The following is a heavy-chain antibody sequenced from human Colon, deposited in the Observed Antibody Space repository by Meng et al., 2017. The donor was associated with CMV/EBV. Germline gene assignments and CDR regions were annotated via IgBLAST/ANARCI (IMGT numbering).Heavy chain of an antibody. J-gene: IGHJ4*02. CDR1: GFTLRNSA. CDR2: IYHTGIT. Sequence: GSLRLSCAASGFTLRNSAMAWIRQPPGTGLEWIGHIYHTGITNFNPSLKSRATISIDTSKNQHSLNLSSVTAADTAVYYCARDNGLRRFDSWGQGTLVTVSS. D-gene: IGHD2-8*01. CDR3: ARDNGLRRFDS. V-gene: IGHV4-59*01.